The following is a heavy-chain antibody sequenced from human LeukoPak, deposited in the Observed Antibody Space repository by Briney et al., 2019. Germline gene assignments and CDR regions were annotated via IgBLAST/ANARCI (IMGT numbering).Heavy chain of an antibody. CDR2: IYTSGST. CDR3: ARGRYYGSGSYYIKAYYYYMDV. D-gene: IGHD3-10*01. J-gene: IGHJ6*03. Sequence: PSETLSLTCAVYGGSFSGYYWSWIRQPAGKGLEWIGRIYTSGSTNYNPSLKSRVTMSVDTSKNQFSLKLSSVTAADTAVYYCARGRYYGSGSYYIKAYYYYMDVWGKGTTVTVSS. V-gene: IGHV4-59*10. CDR1: GGSFSGYY.